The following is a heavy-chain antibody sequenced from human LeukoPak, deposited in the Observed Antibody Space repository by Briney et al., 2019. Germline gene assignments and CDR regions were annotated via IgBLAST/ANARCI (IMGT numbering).Heavy chain of an antibody. CDR3: ARRTYSRSSSIFDN. D-gene: IGHD6-6*01. CDR1: GYTFTSYD. J-gene: IGHJ4*02. CDR2: MNPNSGNT. Sequence: ASVKVSCKASGYTFTSYDINWVRQATGQGLEWMGWMNPNSGNTGYAQKLQGRVTVTTDTSTSTAYMELRSLRSDDTAVYYCARRTYSRSSSIFDNWGQGTLVTVSS. V-gene: IGHV1-8*01.